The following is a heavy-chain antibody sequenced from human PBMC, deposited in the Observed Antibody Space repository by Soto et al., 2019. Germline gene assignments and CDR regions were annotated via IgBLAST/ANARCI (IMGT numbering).Heavy chain of an antibody. Sequence: QVQLQESGPGLVKPSETLSPTCTVSGASVSGGDYYWTWIRQPPGKGLEWIGYISYSGSTDYNPSLKSRVTILVDTSKNQFSLKLSSVTAADTAVFYCARGVGVTTRYIDFWGQGTLVTVSS. J-gene: IGHJ4*02. CDR1: GASVSGGDYY. CDR2: ISYSGST. CDR3: ARGVGVTTRYIDF. V-gene: IGHV4-61*08. D-gene: IGHD1-26*01.